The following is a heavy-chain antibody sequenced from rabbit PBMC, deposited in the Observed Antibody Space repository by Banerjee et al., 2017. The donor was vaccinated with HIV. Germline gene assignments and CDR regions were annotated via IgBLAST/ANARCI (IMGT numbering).Heavy chain of an antibody. J-gene: IGHJ3*01. CDR3: ARALGKYASGSGDDL. D-gene: IGHD1-1*01. Sequence: QEQLEESGGDLVKPEGSLTLSCKVSGFSLSSNDMSWVRQAPGKGLERIGVIVVAKGNTYYASWVNGRFTISKTSSTTVTLQMTSLTAADTATYFCARALGKYASGSGDDLWGQGTLVTVS. V-gene: IGHV1S45*01. CDR1: GFSLSSNDM. CDR2: IVVAKGNT.